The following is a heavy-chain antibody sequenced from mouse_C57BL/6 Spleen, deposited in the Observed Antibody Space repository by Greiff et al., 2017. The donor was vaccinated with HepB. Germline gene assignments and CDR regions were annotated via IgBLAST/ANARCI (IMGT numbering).Heavy chain of an antibody. V-gene: IGHV5-9-1*02. D-gene: IGHD3-2*02. J-gene: IGHJ4*01. Sequence: EVKLMESGEGLVKPGGSLKLSCAASGFTFSSYAMSWVRQTPEKRLEWVAYISSGGDYIYYADTVKGRFTISRDNARNTLYLQMSSLKSEDTAMYYCTRGQLRHGAMDYWGQGTSVTVSS. CDR1: GFTFSSYA. CDR3: TRGQLRHGAMDY. CDR2: ISSGGDYI.